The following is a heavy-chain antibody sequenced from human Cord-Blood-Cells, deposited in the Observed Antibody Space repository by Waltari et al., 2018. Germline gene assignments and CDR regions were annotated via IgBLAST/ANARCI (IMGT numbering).Heavy chain of an antibody. CDR3: ARSREHGDGWYFDL. J-gene: IGHJ2*01. D-gene: IGHD7-27*01. CDR1: GGTFSSYA. V-gene: IGHV1-69*09. CDR2: IIPILGIA. Sequence: QVQLVQSGAEVKKPGSSVKVSCKASGGTFSSYAISWVRQAPGQGLEWMGRIIPILGIANYAQKFQGRVTITADKSTSTAYMELSSLRSEDTAVYYCARSREHGDGWYFDLCGRGTLVTVSS.